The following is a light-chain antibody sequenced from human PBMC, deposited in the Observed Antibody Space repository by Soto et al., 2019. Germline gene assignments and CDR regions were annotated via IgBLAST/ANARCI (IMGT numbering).Light chain of an antibody. CDR3: QQYDNSPMFT. CDR1: QNIRSW. Sequence: DIQMPQTPSTLSAFVGDRVTITCRASQNIRSWLAWYQQKPGKAPRLLIYAASNLETGVPSRFSGSGSGTDFTFTINSLQPEDIATYYCQQYDNSPMFTFGRGTNVEI. V-gene: IGKV1-5*01. CDR2: AAS. J-gene: IGKJ2*01.